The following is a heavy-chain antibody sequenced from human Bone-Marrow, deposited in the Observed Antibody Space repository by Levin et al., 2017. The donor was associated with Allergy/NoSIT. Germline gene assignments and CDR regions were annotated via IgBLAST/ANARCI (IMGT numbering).Heavy chain of an antibody. CDR2: ISSSSGYI. CDR1: GFTFSSYS. J-gene: IGHJ4*02. D-gene: IGHD2-8*02. CDR3: ARITVWRTVSPERPDS. Sequence: LSLTCAASGFTFSSYSMNWVRQAPGKGLEWVSFISSSSGYIYYADSVKGRFTISRDNAKSSLYLQMNRLTAEDSAVYYCARITVWRTVSPERPDSWGQGVLVTVSS. V-gene: IGHV3-21*01.